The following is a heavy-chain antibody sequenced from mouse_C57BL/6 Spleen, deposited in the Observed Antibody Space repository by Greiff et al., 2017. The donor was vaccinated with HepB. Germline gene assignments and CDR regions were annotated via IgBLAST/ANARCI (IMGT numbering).Heavy chain of an antibody. V-gene: IGHV14-2*01. CDR1: GFNIKDYY. CDR2: IDPEDGET. Sequence: EVQLQQSGAELVKPGASVKLSCTASGFNIKDYYMHWVKQRTEQGLEWSGRIDPEDGETKYGAKFQGKATITAATSSNTAYPQFSSLTSEDTAVYYCARITRGYYAMDYWGRGTSVTVSS. CDR3: ARITRGYYAMDY. J-gene: IGHJ4*01. D-gene: IGHD2-4*01.